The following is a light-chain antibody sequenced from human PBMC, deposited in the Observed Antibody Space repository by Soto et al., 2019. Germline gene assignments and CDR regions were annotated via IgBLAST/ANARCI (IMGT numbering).Light chain of an antibody. CDR2: DVS. V-gene: IGLV2-14*03. J-gene: IGLJ1*01. CDR3: SSYTSIDTWV. CDR1: SSDVGGYNY. Sequence: QSVLTQPASVSGSPGQSITITCTGTSSDVGGYNYVSWYQQHPGKAPKVLIYDVSNRPSGISNRFSGSKSGNTASLTISGLQAEDEADYYCSSYTSIDTWVFGTGTKLTVL.